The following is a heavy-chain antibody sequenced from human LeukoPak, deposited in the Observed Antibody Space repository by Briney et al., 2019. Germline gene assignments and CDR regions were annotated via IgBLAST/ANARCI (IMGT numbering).Heavy chain of an antibody. J-gene: IGHJ4*02. Sequence: GGSLRLSCAASGFTFSGYGMHWVRQAPGKGLEWVSFIRYDESNKFYADSVKGRFTIFRDNSKNTLYLQMNSLTIDDTAVYYCAGHGPGVAADKDFWGQGTLVTVSS. D-gene: IGHD6-13*01. CDR1: GFTFSGYG. CDR3: AGHGPGVAADKDF. V-gene: IGHV3-30*02. CDR2: IRYDESNK.